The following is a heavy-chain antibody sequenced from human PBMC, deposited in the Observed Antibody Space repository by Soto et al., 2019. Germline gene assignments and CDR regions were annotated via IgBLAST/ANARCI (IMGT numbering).Heavy chain of an antibody. CDR3: ARPTLPNWNYGGYFDY. CDR2: INPSGGST. D-gene: IGHD1-7*01. J-gene: IGHJ4*02. V-gene: IGHV1-46*03. Sequence: ASVKVSCKASGYTFTSYYMHWVRQAPGQGLEWMGIINPSGGSTSYAQKFQGRVTMTRDTSTSTVYMELSSLRSEDTAVYYCARPTLPNWNYGGYFDYWGQGTLVTVSS. CDR1: GYTFTSYY.